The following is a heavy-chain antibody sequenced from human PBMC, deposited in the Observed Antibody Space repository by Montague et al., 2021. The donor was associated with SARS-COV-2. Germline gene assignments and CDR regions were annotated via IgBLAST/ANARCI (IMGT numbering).Heavy chain of an antibody. V-gene: IGHV4-61*03. J-gene: IGHJ5*01. CDR3: ARDRGDIYGGNSAWFDP. CDR1: GASISTGSDY. D-gene: IGHD4-23*01. Sequence: SETLSLTCTVSGASISTGSDYWTWIRQRPGRGLEGLGNFYYSGGSTYNPSLKSRVTISADTSKNLFSLTLRSVTASDTAVYYCARDRGDIYGGNSAWFDPWGQGTLVTVSS. CDR2: FYYSGGS.